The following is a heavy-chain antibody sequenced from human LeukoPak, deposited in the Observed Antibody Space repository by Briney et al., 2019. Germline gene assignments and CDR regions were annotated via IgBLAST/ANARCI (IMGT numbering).Heavy chain of an antibody. CDR1: GFTFSSYA. CDR2: ISYDGSNK. CDR3: ARDHSDWAVAGQFDP. D-gene: IGHD6-19*01. Sequence: GRSLRLSCAASGFTFSSYAMHWVRQAPGKGLEWVAVISYDGSNKYYADSVKGRFTISRDNSKNTLYLQMNSLRAEDTAVYYCARDHSDWAVAGQFDPWGQGTLVTVSP. J-gene: IGHJ5*02. V-gene: IGHV3-30-3*01.